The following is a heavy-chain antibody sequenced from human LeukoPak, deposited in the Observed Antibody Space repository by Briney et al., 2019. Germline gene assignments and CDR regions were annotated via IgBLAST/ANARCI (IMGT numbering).Heavy chain of an antibody. J-gene: IGHJ4*02. CDR1: GFTFSSYG. Sequence: GGSLRLSCAASGFTFSSYGMHWVRQAPGKGLEWVAVISYDGSNKYYADSVKGRFTISRDNSKNTLYLQMNSLRAEDTAVYYCAKDMYHSRGSYLDYWGQVTLVTVSS. V-gene: IGHV3-30*18. D-gene: IGHD1-26*01. CDR3: AKDMYHSRGSYLDY. CDR2: ISYDGSNK.